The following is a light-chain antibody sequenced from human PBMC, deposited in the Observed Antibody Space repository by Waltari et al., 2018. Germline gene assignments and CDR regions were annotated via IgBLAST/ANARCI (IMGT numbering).Light chain of an antibody. CDR3: CSYAGSSTFYV. CDR2: GGS. CDR1: SSDVGSYNL. Sequence: QSALTQPASVSGSPGQSITISCTGTSSDVGSYNLVSWYPQHPGKAPKLMIYGGSKRPSGVSNRFSGSKSGNTASLTISGLQAEDEADYYCCSYAGSSTFYVFGTGTKVTVL. V-gene: IGLV2-23*03. J-gene: IGLJ1*01.